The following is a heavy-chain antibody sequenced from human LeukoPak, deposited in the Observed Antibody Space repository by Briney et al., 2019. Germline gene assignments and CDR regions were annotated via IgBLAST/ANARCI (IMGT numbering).Heavy chain of an antibody. Sequence: PSETLSLTCTVSGGSISSYYWSWIRQSPGKGLEWIGYIYSSGGTHYNPSLKSRVTMSVDTSKSQFSLKVRSVTAADTAVYYCARGGDSLRFLEDAFDIWGQGTKVTVSS. J-gene: IGHJ3*02. CDR3: ARGGDSLRFLEDAFDI. V-gene: IGHV4-59*01. CDR1: GGSISSYY. CDR2: IYSSGGT. D-gene: IGHD3-3*01.